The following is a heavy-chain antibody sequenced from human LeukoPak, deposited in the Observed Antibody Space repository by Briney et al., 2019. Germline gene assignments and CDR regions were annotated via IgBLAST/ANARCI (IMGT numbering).Heavy chain of an antibody. J-gene: IGHJ4*02. CDR2: IYYSGST. V-gene: IGHV4-59*01. Sequence: PSETLSLTCTVSGGSISSYYWSWIRQPPGKGLEWIGYIYYSGSTNYNPSLKSRVTISVDTSKNQFSLKLSSVTAADTAVYYCARYRYSSGWADYWGQGTLVTVSS. D-gene: IGHD6-19*01. CDR3: ARYRYSSGWADY. CDR1: GGSISSYY.